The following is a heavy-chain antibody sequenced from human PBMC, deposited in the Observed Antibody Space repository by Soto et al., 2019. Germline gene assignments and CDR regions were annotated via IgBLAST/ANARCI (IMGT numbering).Heavy chain of an antibody. V-gene: IGHV3-23*01. CDR1: GFTFSSYA. J-gene: IGHJ6*03. Sequence: QAGGSLRLSCAASGFTFSSYAMTWVRQAPGKGLEWVSAISGSAGSTYYADSVKGRFTISRDKSKNTLYLQMNSLRAEDTAVYYCALNYYYYYIDVWGKGTTVTVSS. CDR3: ALNYYYYYIDV. CDR2: ISGSAGST.